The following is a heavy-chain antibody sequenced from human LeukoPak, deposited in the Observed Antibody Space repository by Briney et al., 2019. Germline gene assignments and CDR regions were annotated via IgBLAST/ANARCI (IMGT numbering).Heavy chain of an antibody. CDR1: GFIFNTYW. CDR2: TNSDGTIT. Sequence: PGRSLRLSCAASGFIFNTYWMHWVRQVPGKGLLWVSRTNSDGTITNYADSVKGRFTISRDNAKNALYLQMNSLRVEDTAVYYCARGFAGNPWGQGTLVTVSS. D-gene: IGHD6-13*01. V-gene: IGHV3-74*01. CDR3: ARGFAGNP. J-gene: IGHJ5*02.